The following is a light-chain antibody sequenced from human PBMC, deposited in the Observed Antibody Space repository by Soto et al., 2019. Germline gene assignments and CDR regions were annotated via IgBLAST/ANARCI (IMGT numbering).Light chain of an antibody. CDR1: QTVRNNY. CDR2: DES. J-gene: IGKJ5*01. Sequence: EFVLTQSPGTLSLSPGERATLSCRASQTVRNNYLAWYQQKPGQAPRLLIYDESSRATGIPDRFSGGGSGTDFTLTISRLEPEDFAVFYCQQYGSSITVGQGTRLEIK. CDR3: QQYGSSIT. V-gene: IGKV3-20*01.